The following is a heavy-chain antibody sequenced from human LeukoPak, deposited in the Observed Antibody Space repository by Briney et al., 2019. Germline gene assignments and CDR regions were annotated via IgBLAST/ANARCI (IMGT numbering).Heavy chain of an antibody. Sequence: ASVKVSCKASGYTFTSYGISWVRQAPGQGLEWMGWISAYNGNTNYAQKLQGRVTMTTDTSTSTAYMELRSLRSDDTAVYYCARDHGYYDSSGYYYFDYWGQGTLVTVSS. CDR3: ARDHGYYDSSGYYYFDY. J-gene: IGHJ4*02. D-gene: IGHD3-22*01. CDR2: ISAYNGNT. CDR1: GYTFTSYG. V-gene: IGHV1-18*01.